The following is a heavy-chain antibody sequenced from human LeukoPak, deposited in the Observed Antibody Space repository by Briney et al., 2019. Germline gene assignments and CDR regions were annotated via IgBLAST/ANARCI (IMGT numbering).Heavy chain of an antibody. CDR3: AKGYDILTGYSGEYNWFDP. CDR2: ISWNSGSI. D-gene: IGHD3-9*01. CDR1: GFTFDDYA. J-gene: IGHJ5*02. Sequence: GRSLRLSCAASGFTFDDYAMHWVRQAPGKGLELVSGISWNSGSIGYADSVKVRFTISRDNAKNSLYLQMNSLRAEDTALYYCAKGYDILTGYSGEYNWFDPWGQGTLVTVSS. V-gene: IGHV3-9*01.